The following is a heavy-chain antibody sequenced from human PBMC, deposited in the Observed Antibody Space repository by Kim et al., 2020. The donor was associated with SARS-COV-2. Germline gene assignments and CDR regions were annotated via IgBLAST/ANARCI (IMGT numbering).Heavy chain of an antibody. CDR2: VCYSGSTNYT. CDR1: GGSITSPY. Sequence: SETLSLTCAVSGGSITSPYWSWIRQPPGKGLEWIGYVCYSGSTNYTNYNPSLKSLVTISIDTSKNQFSLKLSSVTAADTAVYYCARHLRNYGVNDAFDI. J-gene: IGHJ3*02. D-gene: IGHD4-17*01. CDR3: ARHLRNYGVNDAFDI. V-gene: IGHV4-59*11.